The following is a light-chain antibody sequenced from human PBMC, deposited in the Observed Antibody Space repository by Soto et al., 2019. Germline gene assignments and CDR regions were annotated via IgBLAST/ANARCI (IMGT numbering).Light chain of an antibody. V-gene: IGLV2-11*01. CDR3: CSYAGSYSYV. CDR1: SSDVGGYNY. CDR2: DVS. J-gene: IGLJ1*01. Sequence: QSALTQPRSVSGSPGQSVTISCTGTSSDVGGYNYVSWYQEQPGKAPKLMIYDVSKRPSGVPDRFSGSKSSNTASLTISGLQAEDEADYYCCSYAGSYSYVFGTGTKVT.